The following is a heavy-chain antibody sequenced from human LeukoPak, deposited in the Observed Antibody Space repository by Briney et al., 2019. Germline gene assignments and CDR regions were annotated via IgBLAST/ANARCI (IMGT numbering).Heavy chain of an antibody. D-gene: IGHD1-26*01. Sequence: NPSETLSLTCAVYGGSFSGYYWSWIRQPPGKGLDWIGEIIHSGGTNYNPSLKSRVTISVDTSKNQFSLNLNSINAADTAVYYCARGLGGSYYFDHWGQGTLVTVSS. CDR2: IIHSGGT. V-gene: IGHV4-34*01. CDR1: GGSFSGYY. CDR3: ARGLGGSYYFDH. J-gene: IGHJ4*02.